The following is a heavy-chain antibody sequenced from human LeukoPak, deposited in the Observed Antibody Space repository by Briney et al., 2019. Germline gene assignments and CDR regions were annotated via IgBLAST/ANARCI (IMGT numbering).Heavy chain of an antibody. CDR2: INPSGGST. J-gene: IGHJ5*02. Sequence: ASVKVSCKASGYTFTSYYMHWVRQAPGQGLEWMGIINPSGGSTSYAQKFQGRVTMTRDMSTSTAYMELSSLRSEDTAVYYCARGLVGATYWFDPWGQGTLVTVSS. V-gene: IGHV1-46*01. CDR3: ARGLVGATYWFDP. D-gene: IGHD1-26*01. CDR1: GYTFTSYY.